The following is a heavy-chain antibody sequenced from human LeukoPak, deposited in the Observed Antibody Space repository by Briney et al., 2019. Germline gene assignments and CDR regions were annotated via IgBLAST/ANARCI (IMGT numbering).Heavy chain of an antibody. CDR3: ARGRSYYGSGSSPFDP. J-gene: IGHJ5*02. D-gene: IGHD3-10*01. CDR2: INPNGGGT. CDR1: GYTFTGYY. V-gene: IGHV1-2*02. Sequence: ASVKVSCKASGYTFTGYYMHWVRQAPGQGLEWMGWINPNGGGTNYAQKFQGRVTMTRDTSISTAYMELSRLRSDDTAVYYCARGRSYYGSGSSPFDPWGQGTLVTVSS.